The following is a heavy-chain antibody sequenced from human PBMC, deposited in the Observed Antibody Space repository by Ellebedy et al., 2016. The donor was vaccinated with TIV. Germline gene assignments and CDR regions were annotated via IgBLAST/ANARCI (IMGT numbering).Heavy chain of an antibody. Sequence: GESLKISXAASGFTFSNYWMYWVRQAPGKGLVWVARINADGSSVAYADSVKGRFTISRDNAENTLHLQLNRLRVEDTAVYYCGRGYSFGSGSAGYWGQGTQVTVSS. CDR3: GRGYSFGSGSAGY. D-gene: IGHD6-19*01. V-gene: IGHV3-74*01. J-gene: IGHJ4*02. CDR1: GFTFSNYW. CDR2: INADGSSV.